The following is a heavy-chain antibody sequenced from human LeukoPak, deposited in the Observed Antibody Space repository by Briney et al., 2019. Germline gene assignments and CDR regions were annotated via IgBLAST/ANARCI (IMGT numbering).Heavy chain of an antibody. V-gene: IGHV1-18*01. J-gene: IGHJ4*02. Sequence: EASAKVSCKASGYTFTSYGISWVRQAPGQGLEWMGWISAYNGNTNYAQKLQGRVTMTTDTSTSTAYMELRSLRSDDTAVYYCARGSLGTHYYDSSGYGDWGQGTLVTVSS. CDR2: ISAYNGNT. CDR1: GYTFTSYG. CDR3: ARGSLGTHYYDSSGYGD. D-gene: IGHD3-22*01.